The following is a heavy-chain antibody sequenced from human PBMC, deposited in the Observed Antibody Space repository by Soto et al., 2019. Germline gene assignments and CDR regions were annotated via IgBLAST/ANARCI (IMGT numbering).Heavy chain of an antibody. CDR3: ARDVI. Sequence: EVQLVESGGGLVQPGGSLRLSCAASGFTFSNFWMSWVRQAPGKGLEWVASIGPDGSERSHVDAVRGRFTISRDNAKSSLYLQMNNLRADNTAVYCCARDVIWGQGSLVTVSS. CDR2: IGPDGSER. CDR1: GFTFSNFW. V-gene: IGHV3-7*05. J-gene: IGHJ4*02.